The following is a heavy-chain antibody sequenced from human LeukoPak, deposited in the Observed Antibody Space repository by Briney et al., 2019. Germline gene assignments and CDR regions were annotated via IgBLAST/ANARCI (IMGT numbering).Heavy chain of an antibody. Sequence: GGSLRLPCTASGFTFSSYSMNWVRQAPGKGLEWVSSISSGSTYTYYADSVKGRFTISRDNAKNSLYLQMNSLRAEDTAVYSCARTSEGSTAATGTPFDSWGQGILVTVSS. J-gene: IGHJ4*02. CDR1: GFTFSSYS. CDR3: ARTSEGSTAATGTPFDS. CDR2: ISSGSTYT. V-gene: IGHV3-21*01. D-gene: IGHD6-13*01.